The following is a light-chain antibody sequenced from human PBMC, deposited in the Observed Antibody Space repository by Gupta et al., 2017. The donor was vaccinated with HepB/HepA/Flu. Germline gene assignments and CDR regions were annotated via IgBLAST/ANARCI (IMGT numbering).Light chain of an antibody. V-gene: IGLV2-14*03. CDR3: TSYTTINTLI. J-gene: IGLJ2*01. CDR2: DVS. CDR1: SSDVAAYSS. Sequence: QSALTQPASVSGSPGQSITISCTGTSSDVAAYSSVSWYQHHPDKVPKLIIYDVSNRPSGISSRFSASKSGNTASLTISGLQADDEAYYYCTSYTTINTLIFGGGTKLTVL.